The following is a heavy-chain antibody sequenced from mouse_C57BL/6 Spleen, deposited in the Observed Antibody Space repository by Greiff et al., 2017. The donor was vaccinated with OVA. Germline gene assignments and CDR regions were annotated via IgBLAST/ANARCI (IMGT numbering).Heavy chain of an antibody. CDR3: ARERNGNYSWFAY. Sequence: VHVKQSGPELVKPGASVKISCKASGYSFTGYYMHWVKQSHGNILDWIGYIYPYNGVSSYNQKFKGKATLTVDKSSSTAYMELRSLTSEDSAVYYCARERNGNYSWFAYWGQGTLVTVSA. CDR1: GYSFTGYY. D-gene: IGHD2-1*01. CDR2: IYPYNGVS. V-gene: IGHV1-31*01. J-gene: IGHJ3*01.